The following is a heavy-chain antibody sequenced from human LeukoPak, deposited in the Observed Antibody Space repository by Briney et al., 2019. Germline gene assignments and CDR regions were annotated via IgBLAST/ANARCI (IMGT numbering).Heavy chain of an antibody. V-gene: IGHV3-23*01. CDR2: ISGSGGST. Sequence: GGSLRLSCAASGFTFSSYAMSWVRQAPGKGLEWVSAISGSGGSTYYADSVKGRFTISRDNSKNTLYLQMNSLRAEDTAVYYCAKDGYCSGGSCYFADWGQGTLVTVSS. J-gene: IGHJ4*02. CDR3: AKDGYCSGGSCYFAD. CDR1: GFTFSSYA. D-gene: IGHD2-15*01.